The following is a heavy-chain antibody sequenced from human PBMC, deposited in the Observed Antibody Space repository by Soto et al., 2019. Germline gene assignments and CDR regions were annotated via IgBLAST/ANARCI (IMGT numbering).Heavy chain of an antibody. CDR1: GFTFSSYA. CDR3: AKDLEAVARSLRRTPFDY. V-gene: IGHV3-23*01. J-gene: IGHJ4*02. Sequence: PGGSLRLSCAAYGFTFSSYAMSWVRQAPGKGLEWVSAISGSGGSTYYADSVKGRFTISRDNSKNTLYLQMNSLRAEDTAVYYCAKDLEAVARSLRRTPFDYWGQGTLVTVSS. CDR2: ISGSGGST. D-gene: IGHD6-19*01.